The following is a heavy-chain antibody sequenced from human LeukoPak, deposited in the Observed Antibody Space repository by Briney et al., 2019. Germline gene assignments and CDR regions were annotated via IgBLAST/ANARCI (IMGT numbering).Heavy chain of an antibody. V-gene: IGHV3-64D*06. CDR2: ISGNGGGT. D-gene: IGHD2-15*01. CDR3: VKSWDVVVVVAAFDY. CDR1: GFTFNNYA. Sequence: GGSLRLSCSASGFTFNNYAMHWVRQSPGKGLEYVSTISGNGGGTYYADSVKGRFTISRDNSKNTLYLQLSSLRAEDTAVYYCVKSWDVVVVVAAFDYWGRGTLVTGTS. J-gene: IGHJ4*02.